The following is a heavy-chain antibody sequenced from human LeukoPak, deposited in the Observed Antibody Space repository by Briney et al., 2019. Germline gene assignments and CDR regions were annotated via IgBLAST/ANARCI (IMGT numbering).Heavy chain of an antibody. Sequence: GGSLRLSCAASGFTFSSYAMSWVRQAPGKGLEWVSAFSGRGGSTYYADSVKGRFTISRDNSKNTLYLQMNSLRARDTAVYYCANGRQARYYYGSGSCYPDALDIWRQGSMVIVSS. J-gene: IGHJ3*02. CDR2: FSGRGGST. CDR3: ANGRQARYYYGSGSCYPDALDI. V-gene: IGHV3-23*01. D-gene: IGHD3-10*01. CDR1: GFTFSSYA.